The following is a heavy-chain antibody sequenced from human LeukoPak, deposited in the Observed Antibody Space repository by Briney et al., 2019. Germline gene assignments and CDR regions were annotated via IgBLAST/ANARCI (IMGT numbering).Heavy chain of an antibody. CDR2: IYYDGSA. J-gene: IGHJ4*02. D-gene: IGHD6-19*01. CDR1: GGSITSSSHY. CDR3: ARGTLYSGWSYYFDY. Sequence: SETLSLTCTVSGGSITSSSHYWGWIRQPPGQGLQWIGLIYYDGSAYYNLSLKSRLTISIGTSKSQFSLRLSSVTAADTAMYYCARGTLYSGWSYYFDYWGQGSQVTVSS. V-gene: IGHV4-39*07.